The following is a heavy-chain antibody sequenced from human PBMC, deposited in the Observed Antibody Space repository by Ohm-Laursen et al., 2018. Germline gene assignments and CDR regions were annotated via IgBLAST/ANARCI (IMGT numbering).Heavy chain of an antibody. V-gene: IGHV4-31*02. Sequence: TLSLTCTVSGGSISSGGYYWSWIRQPPGKGLEWIGFIFYSGTTYYNPSLKSRVTISVDKSKNQFSLKLTSVTAADTAVYYCAREGDSSSSFDYWGQGTQVAVSS. CDR3: AREGDSSSSFDY. CDR2: IFYSGTT. J-gene: IGHJ4*02. D-gene: IGHD6-6*01. CDR1: GGSISSGGYY.